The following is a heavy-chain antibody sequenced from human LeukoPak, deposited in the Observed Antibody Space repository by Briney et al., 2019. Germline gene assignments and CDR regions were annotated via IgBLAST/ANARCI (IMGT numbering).Heavy chain of an antibody. CDR3: ARTESSSWVTFDY. V-gene: IGHV1-2*02. J-gene: IGHJ4*02. CDR2: INPNSGGT. CDR1: GHTFTSYG. Sequence: VKVSCKASGHTFTSYGISWVRQAPGQGLEWMGWINPNSGGTNYAQKFQGRVTMTRDTSISTAYMELSRLRSDDTAVHYCARTESSSWVTFDYWGQGTLVTVSS. D-gene: IGHD6-13*01.